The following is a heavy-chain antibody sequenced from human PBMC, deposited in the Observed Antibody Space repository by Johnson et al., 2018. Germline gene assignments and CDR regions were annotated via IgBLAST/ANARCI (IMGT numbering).Heavy chain of an antibody. CDR3: AKTSRGWYAPAYYYYMDV. CDR1: GFTFSSYG. J-gene: IGHJ6*03. V-gene: IGHV3-30*18. Sequence: QVQLVESGGGVVQPGRSLRLSCAASGFTFSSYGLHWVRQAPGKGLEWVAVISYDGSNKYSADSVKGRFTISRDNSKNTLYLQMNSLRAEDTAVYYCAKTSRGWYAPAYYYYMDVWGKGTTVTVSS. CDR2: ISYDGSNK. D-gene: IGHD6-19*01.